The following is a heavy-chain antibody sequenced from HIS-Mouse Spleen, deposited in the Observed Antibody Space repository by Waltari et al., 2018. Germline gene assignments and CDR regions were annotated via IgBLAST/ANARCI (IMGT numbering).Heavy chain of an antibody. CDR2: INHSGST. Sequence: QVQLQQWGAGLLKPSETLSLTCAVYGGSFSGYYWSSIRQPPGKGLEWIGEINHSGSTNYNPSLKSRVTISVDTSKNQFSLKLSSVTAADTCARAGYSSSSFDYWGQGTLVTVSS. V-gene: IGHV4-34*01. CDR3: YSSSSFDY. J-gene: IGHJ4*02. CDR1: GGSFSGYY. D-gene: IGHD6-6*01.